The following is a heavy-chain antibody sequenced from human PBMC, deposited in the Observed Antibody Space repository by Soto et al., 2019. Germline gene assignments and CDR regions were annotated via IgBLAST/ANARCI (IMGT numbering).Heavy chain of an antibody. Sequence: SVKVSCKASGGTFSSYAISWVRQAPGQGLEWMGGIIPIFGSTSYAQKFQGRVTMTRDTSTSTVYMELSSLRSEDTAVYYCAREGIQLWSRYGMDVWGQGTTVTVSS. J-gene: IGHJ6*02. CDR2: IIPIFGST. CDR3: AREGIQLWSRYGMDV. CDR1: GGTFSSYA. V-gene: IGHV1-69*05. D-gene: IGHD5-18*01.